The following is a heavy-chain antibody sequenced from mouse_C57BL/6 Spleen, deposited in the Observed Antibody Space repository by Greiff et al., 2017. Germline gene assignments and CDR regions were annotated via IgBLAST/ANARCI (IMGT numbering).Heavy chain of an antibody. V-gene: IGHV1-15*01. CDR2: IDPETGGT. Sequence: ESGAELVRPGASVTLSCKASGYTFTDYEMHWVKQTPVHGLEWIGAIDPETGGTAYNQKFKGKAILTADKSSSTAYIELRSLTSEDSAVYYCTRQNWDVGYFDVWGTGTTVTVSS. D-gene: IGHD4-1*01. CDR1: GYTFTDYE. J-gene: IGHJ1*03. CDR3: TRQNWDVGYFDV.